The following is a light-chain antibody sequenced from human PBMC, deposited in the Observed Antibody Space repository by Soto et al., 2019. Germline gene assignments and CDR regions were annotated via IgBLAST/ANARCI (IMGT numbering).Light chain of an antibody. Sequence: DIVMTQSPDSMAVSLGERATLICKSSQSVLYSSNNKNYLAWYQQKPGQSPKLLISWASTRESGVPDRFSGSGSGTDFTLTISSLQAEDVAVYHCQQYYSIPLTFGGGTKVEIK. V-gene: IGKV4-1*01. CDR1: QSVLYSSNNKNY. CDR3: QQYYSIPLT. CDR2: WAS. J-gene: IGKJ4*01.